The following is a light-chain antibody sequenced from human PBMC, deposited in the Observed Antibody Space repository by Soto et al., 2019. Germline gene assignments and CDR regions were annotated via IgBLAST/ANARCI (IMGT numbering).Light chain of an antibody. V-gene: IGKV4-1*01. CDR1: QSVLYSSHNKNY. J-gene: IGKJ2*01. Sequence: DIVMTQSPDSLAVSLGERATINCKSSQSVLYSSHNKNYLAWYQQKPGQPPKLLIYWASTRESGVPDRFSGSGSGTDFTLTISSLQAEEVAVYYCQQYYSTPQTFGQGTKLEIK. CDR3: QQYYSTPQT. CDR2: WAS.